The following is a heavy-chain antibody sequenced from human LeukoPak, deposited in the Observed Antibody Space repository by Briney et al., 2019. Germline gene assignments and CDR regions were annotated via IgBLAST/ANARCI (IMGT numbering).Heavy chain of an antibody. Sequence: ASVKVSCKASGYTFTSYGISWVRQAPGQGLEWMGWISAYNGNTNYAQKLQGRVTMTTDTSTSTAYMELRSLRSDDTAVYYCARVIAGYNSWDYYYYYMDVWGKGTTVTVSS. D-gene: IGHD5-24*01. J-gene: IGHJ6*03. CDR1: GYTFTSYG. CDR2: ISAYNGNT. CDR3: ARVIAGYNSWDYYYYYMDV. V-gene: IGHV1-18*01.